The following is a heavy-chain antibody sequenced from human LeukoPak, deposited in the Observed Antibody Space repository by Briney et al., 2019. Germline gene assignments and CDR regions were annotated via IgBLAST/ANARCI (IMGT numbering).Heavy chain of an antibody. CDR3: ARGYRVVGATRPLYYFDY. D-gene: IGHD1-26*01. V-gene: IGHV4-34*01. CDR2: INHSGST. J-gene: IGHJ4*02. Sequence: TSETLSLTCAVYGGSFSGYYWSWIRQPPGKGLEWIGEINHSGSTNYNPSLKSRVTISVDTSKNQFSLKLSSVTAADTAMYYCARGYRVVGATRPLYYFDYWGQGTLVTVSS. CDR1: GGSFSGYY.